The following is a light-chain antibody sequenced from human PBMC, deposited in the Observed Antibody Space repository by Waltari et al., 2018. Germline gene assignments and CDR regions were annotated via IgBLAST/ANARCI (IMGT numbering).Light chain of an antibody. J-gene: IGKJ1*01. CDR1: QEIRTY. V-gene: IGKV1-8*01. CDR2: AVS. CDR3: QQYYAFPRT. Sequence: AIRVTQSPSSLSASTGDSVTITCRASQEIRTYLGWYQQKPGKAPKLLLYAVSTLQGGVPSRFSGSGSGTDFALHIQNLQSEDFATYFCQQYYAFPRTFGQGTRVEV.